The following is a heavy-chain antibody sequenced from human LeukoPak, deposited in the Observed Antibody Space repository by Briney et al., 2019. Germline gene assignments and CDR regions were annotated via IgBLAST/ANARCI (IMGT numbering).Heavy chain of an antibody. J-gene: IGHJ5*02. CDR2: IIPIFGTA. Sequence: SAKVSCKASGGTFSSYAISWVRQAPGQGLEWMGGIIPIFGTANYAQKFQGRVTITTDESTSTAYMELSSLRSDDTAVYYCASASSLSSGWYRGPGPWFDPWGQGTLVTVSS. CDR3: ASASSLSSGWYRGPGPWFDP. V-gene: IGHV1-69*05. D-gene: IGHD6-19*01. CDR1: GGTFSSYA.